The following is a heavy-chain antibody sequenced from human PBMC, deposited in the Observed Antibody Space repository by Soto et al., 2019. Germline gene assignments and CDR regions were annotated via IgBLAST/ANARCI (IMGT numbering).Heavy chain of an antibody. CDR2: ISWNSGSI. CDR1: GFTFDDYA. CDR3: AKDYGDYNDAFVI. D-gene: IGHD4-17*01. Sequence: ESGGGLVQPGRSLRLSCAASGFTFDDYAMHWVRQAPGKGLEWVSGISWNSGSIGYADSVKGRFTISRDNAKNSLYLQMNSLRAEDTALYYSAKDYGDYNDAFVIWGQGAMVTVSS. V-gene: IGHV3-9*01. J-gene: IGHJ3*02.